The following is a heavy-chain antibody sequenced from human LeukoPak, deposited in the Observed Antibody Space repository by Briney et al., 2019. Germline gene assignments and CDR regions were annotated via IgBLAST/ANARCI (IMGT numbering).Heavy chain of an antibody. CDR1: GFTFSYYM. CDR3: ARDKDFTIDY. V-gene: IGHV3-7*01. Sequence: GGSLRLSCEVSGFTFSYYMMTWVRQAPGEGLEWVANMRTDGSVPSYVDSVKGRFTISRDNAKSSLYLQMNNLRVEDTAVYYCARDKDFTIDYWGQGTLSPSP. J-gene: IGHJ4*02. D-gene: IGHD3-10*01. CDR2: MRTDGSVP.